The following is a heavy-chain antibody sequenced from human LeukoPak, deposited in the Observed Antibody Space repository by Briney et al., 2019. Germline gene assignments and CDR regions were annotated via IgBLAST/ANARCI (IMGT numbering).Heavy chain of an antibody. Sequence: GGSLRLSCAASGFTFSSFEMNWVRQAPGKGLAWISYMSSTGTTIYYADSVKGRFTTSRDNAKNSLYLQMNSLRVEDTAVYYCARVGRYGVDYWGQGTLVTVSS. J-gene: IGHJ4*02. CDR1: GFTFSSFE. D-gene: IGHD5-18*01. CDR3: ARVGRYGVDY. CDR2: MSSTGTTI. V-gene: IGHV3-48*03.